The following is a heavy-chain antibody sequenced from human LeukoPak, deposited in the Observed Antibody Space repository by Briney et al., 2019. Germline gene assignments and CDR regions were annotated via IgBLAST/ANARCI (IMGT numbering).Heavy chain of an antibody. CDR3: ARAAYDSSGYLTL. D-gene: IGHD3-22*01. CDR1: GFTFTSYG. CDR2: ISYDGSDQ. V-gene: IGHV3-30*03. J-gene: IGHJ4*02. Sequence: GGSLRLSCAASGFTFTSYGMHWVSQAPGKGLEWVAVISYDGSDQYYADSVKGRFTISRDNSKNTLHLQMNSLRAEDTAVYYCARAAYDSSGYLTLWGQGTLVTVSS.